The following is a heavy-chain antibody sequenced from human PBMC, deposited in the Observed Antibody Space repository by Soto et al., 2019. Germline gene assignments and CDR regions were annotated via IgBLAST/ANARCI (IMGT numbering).Heavy chain of an antibody. CDR2: IYFGETT. V-gene: IGHV4-31*03. Sequence: SETLSLTCTVSGASVSAGGFYWTWIRHLPGKGLEWIGYIYFGETTFYNPSLRGRVAISVDTSNNQVSLRVMSVTAADTAVYYCARDNFESDGYHSSFDPWGQGIMVTVFS. D-gene: IGHD3-22*01. CDR3: ARDNFESDGYHSSFDP. CDR1: GASVSAGGFY. J-gene: IGHJ5*02.